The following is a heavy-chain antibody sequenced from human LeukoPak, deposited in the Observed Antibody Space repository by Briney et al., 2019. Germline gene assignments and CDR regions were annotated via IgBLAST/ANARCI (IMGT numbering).Heavy chain of an antibody. J-gene: IGHJ5*02. CDR2: ISYDGSNK. CDR3: AKGGP. D-gene: IGHD3-16*01. Sequence: PGGSLRLSCAASGFTFSSYAMHWVRQAPGKGLEWVAVISYDGSNKYYADSVKGRFTISRDNSRNTLYLQMNSLRAEDTAVYYCAKGGPWGQGTLVTVSS. V-gene: IGHV3-30*04. CDR1: GFTFSSYA.